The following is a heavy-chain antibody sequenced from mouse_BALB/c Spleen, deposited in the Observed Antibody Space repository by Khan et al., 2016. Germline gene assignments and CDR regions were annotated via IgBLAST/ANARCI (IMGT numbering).Heavy chain of an antibody. CDR1: GYTFTECT. D-gene: IGHD1-2*01. Sequence: QVQLQQSGAELVKPGASVKLSCKASGYTFTECTIHWVKQRSGQGLEWIGWFYPESGSIKYNEKFKDKATLTADKSSSTVYMELRRLTSEDSSVYCCVRHEFTTAPFAYWGQGTLVTVSA. CDR3: VRHEFTTAPFAY. V-gene: IGHV1-62-2*01. J-gene: IGHJ3*01. CDR2: FYPESGSI.